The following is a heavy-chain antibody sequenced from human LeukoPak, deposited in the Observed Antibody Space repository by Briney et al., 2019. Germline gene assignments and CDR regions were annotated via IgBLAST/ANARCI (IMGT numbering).Heavy chain of an antibody. J-gene: IGHJ3*02. CDR2: INHSGST. CDR1: GGSFSGYY. CDR3: ACLTTADAFDI. Sequence: SETLSLTCAVYGGSFSGYYWSWIRQPPGKGLEWIGEINHSGSTNYNPSLKSRVTISVDTSKNQFSLKLSSVTAADTAVYYCACLTTADAFDIWGQGTMVPVSS. D-gene: IGHD3-22*01. V-gene: IGHV4-34*01.